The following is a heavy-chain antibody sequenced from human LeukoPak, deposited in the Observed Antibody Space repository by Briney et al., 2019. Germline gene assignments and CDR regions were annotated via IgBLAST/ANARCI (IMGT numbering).Heavy chain of an antibody. CDR3: ARDFGGYDAFDI. Sequence: SVKVSCKASGGTFSSYAISWVRQAPGQGLEWMGGIIPIFGTANYAQKFQGRVTITADESTSTAYMELSSLRSEDTAVYYCARDFGGYDAFDIWGQGTMVTVSS. CDR1: GGTFSSYA. J-gene: IGHJ3*02. V-gene: IGHV1-69*13. CDR2: IIPIFGTA. D-gene: IGHD3-16*01.